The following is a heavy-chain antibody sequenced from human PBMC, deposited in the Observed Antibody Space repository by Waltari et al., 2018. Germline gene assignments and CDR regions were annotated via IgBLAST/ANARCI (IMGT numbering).Heavy chain of an antibody. V-gene: IGHV4-38-2*02. CDR1: GYSISSGYY. CDR3: ARGVGAKGAFDI. CDR2: IYHSGGT. Sequence: QVQLQESGPGLVKPSETLSLTCPVSGYSISSGYYWGWIRQPPGKGLEWLGSIYHSGGTYYNPTLKSQVTRSVDTSKNQFSLKLSSVTAADTAVYYCARGVGAKGAFDIWGQGTMVTVSS. J-gene: IGHJ3*02. D-gene: IGHD1-26*01.